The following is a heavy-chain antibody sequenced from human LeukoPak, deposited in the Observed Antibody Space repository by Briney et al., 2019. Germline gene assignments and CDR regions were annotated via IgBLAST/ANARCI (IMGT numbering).Heavy chain of an antibody. V-gene: IGHV3-7*01. J-gene: IGHJ6*02. CDR1: GFTFGAYT. CDR3: ARRKLTYYYGMDV. Sequence: GGSLRLSCAASGFTFGAYTINWVRQAPGKGLEWVANINQDGSEKYYVDSVKGRFTVSRDNAKNSLDLQMNTLRAEDTAVYYCARRKLTYYYGMDVWGQGTTVTVSS. D-gene: IGHD1-7*01. CDR2: INQDGSEK.